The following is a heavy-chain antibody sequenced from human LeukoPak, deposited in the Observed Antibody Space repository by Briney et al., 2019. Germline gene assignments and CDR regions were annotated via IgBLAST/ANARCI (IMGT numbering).Heavy chain of an antibody. Sequence: SETLSLTCTVSGYSISSGYYWGWIRQPPGKGLEWIGSIYHSGSTYYNPSLKSRVTISVDTSKNQFSLKLSSVTAADTAVYYCASLYSSSWYGEYYYYYMDVWGKGTTVTVSS. CDR3: ASLYSSSWYGEYYYYYMDV. D-gene: IGHD6-13*01. CDR1: GYSISSGYY. V-gene: IGHV4-38-2*02. CDR2: IYHSGST. J-gene: IGHJ6*03.